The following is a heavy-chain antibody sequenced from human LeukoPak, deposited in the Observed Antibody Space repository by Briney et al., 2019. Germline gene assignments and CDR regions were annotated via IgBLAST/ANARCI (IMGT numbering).Heavy chain of an antibody. CDR1: GGSISSCGYY. J-gene: IGHJ4*02. CDR2: FYYSGST. V-gene: IGHV4-31*03. Sequence: SQTLSLTCTVSGGSISSCGYYWSWIRQHPGKGLEWIGYFYYSGSTYYNPSLKSRVTISVDTSKNQFSLKLSSVTAADTAVYYCARAGGGCSGGSCYFEFDYWGQGTLVTVSS. CDR3: ARAGGGCSGGSCYFEFDY. D-gene: IGHD2-15*01.